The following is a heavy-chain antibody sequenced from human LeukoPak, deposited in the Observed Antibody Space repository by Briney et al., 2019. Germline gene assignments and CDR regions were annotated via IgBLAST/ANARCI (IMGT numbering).Heavy chain of an antibody. J-gene: IGHJ3*02. CDR2: IRHDGSNK. Sequence: GGSLRLSCTASGFIFSNYGMHWVRQAPGKGLEWVAFIRHDGSNKYYADSVKGRCTISRDNSKKTVYLQMNSLRTEDTAVDYCARPSRKRGYYYGLYAFDIWGQGTMVTVSS. CDR3: ARPSRKRGYYYGLYAFDI. V-gene: IGHV3-30*19. D-gene: IGHD3-22*01. CDR1: GFIFSNYG.